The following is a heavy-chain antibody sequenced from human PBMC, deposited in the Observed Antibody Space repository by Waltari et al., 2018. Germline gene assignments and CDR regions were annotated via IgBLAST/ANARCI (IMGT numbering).Heavy chain of an antibody. V-gene: IGHV1-69-2*01. CDR1: GYTFTDYY. CDR2: VDPEDGET. CDR3: ATVPSHDYGDYVNWFDP. Sequence: EVQLVQSGAEVKKPGATVKISCKVSGYTFTDYYIPWVQQAPGKGLEWMGLVDPEDGETIYAEKFQGRVTITADTSTDTAYMELSSLRSEDTAVYYCATVPSHDYGDYVNWFDPWGQGTLVTVSS. D-gene: IGHD4-17*01. J-gene: IGHJ5*02.